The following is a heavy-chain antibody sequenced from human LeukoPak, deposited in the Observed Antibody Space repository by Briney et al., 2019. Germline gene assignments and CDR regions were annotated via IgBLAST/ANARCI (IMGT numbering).Heavy chain of an antibody. CDR1: GFTFSSYG. CDR2: IWYDGSNK. V-gene: IGHV3-33*01. Sequence: GRSLRLSCAASGFTFSSYGMRWVRQAPGKGLEWVAVIWYDGSNKYYADSVKGRFTISRDNSKNTLYLQMNSLRAEDTAVYYCASGELLYEALDYWGQGTLVTVSS. CDR3: ASGELLYEALDY. J-gene: IGHJ4*02. D-gene: IGHD1-26*01.